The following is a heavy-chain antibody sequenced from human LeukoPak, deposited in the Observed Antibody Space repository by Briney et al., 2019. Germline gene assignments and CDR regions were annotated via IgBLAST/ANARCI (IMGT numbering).Heavy chain of an antibody. V-gene: IGHV3-21*01. CDR3: AGQRGDVYDSSGYYYC. J-gene: IGHJ3*01. CDR2: ISSSSSYI. CDR1: GFTFSSYS. D-gene: IGHD3-22*01. Sequence: GGSLRLSCAASGFTFSSYSMNWVRQAPGKGLEWVSSISSSSSYIYYADSVKGRFTISRDNAKNSLYLQMNSLRAEDTAVYYCAGQRGDVYDSSGYYYCWGQGTMVTVSS.